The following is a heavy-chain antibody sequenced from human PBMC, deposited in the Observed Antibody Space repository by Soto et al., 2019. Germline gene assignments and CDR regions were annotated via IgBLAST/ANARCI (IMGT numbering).Heavy chain of an antibody. CDR2: IYYSGSI. Sequence: SETLSLTCTVSGGSISSDNYHWAWIRQSPGKGLEWIGYIYYSGSIFYNPSFKSRVTISVDTSKNQFSLKLSSVTAADTAVYYCARHDSCNIPDAFDIWGQGTMVTVSS. CDR3: ARHDSCNIPDAFDI. CDR1: GGSISSDNYH. J-gene: IGHJ3*02. D-gene: IGHD3-22*01. V-gene: IGHV4-30-4*08.